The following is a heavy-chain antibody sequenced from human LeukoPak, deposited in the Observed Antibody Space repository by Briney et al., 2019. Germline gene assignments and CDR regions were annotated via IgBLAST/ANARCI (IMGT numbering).Heavy chain of an antibody. CDR3: AKDQQYQLLDAFDI. V-gene: IGHV3-23*01. D-gene: IGHD2-2*01. CDR1: GFTFSSYA. Sequence: GGSLRLSCAASGFTFSSYAMSWVRQAPVKGLEWVPAISGSGGRTYYADSVKGRFTISRDNSKNTLYLQMNSLRAEDTAVYYCAKDQQYQLLDAFDIWGQGTMVTVSS. CDR2: ISGSGGRT. J-gene: IGHJ3*02.